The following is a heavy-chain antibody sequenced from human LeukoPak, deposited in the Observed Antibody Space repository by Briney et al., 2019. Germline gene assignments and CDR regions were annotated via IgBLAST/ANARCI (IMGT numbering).Heavy chain of an antibody. CDR1: GGSISSYY. CDR2: IYYSGST. J-gene: IGHJ4*02. V-gene: IGHV4-59*08. D-gene: IGHD5-18*01. CDR3: ARGGIQLWLHYFDY. Sequence: SSETLSLTCTVSGGSISSYYWSWIRQPPGKGLEWIGYIYYSGSTYYNPSLKSRVTISVDTSKNQFSLKLSSVTAADTAVYYCARGGIQLWLHYFDYWGQGTLVTVSS.